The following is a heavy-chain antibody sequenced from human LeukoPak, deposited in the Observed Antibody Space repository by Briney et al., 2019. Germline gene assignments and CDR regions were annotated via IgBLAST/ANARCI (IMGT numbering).Heavy chain of an antibody. CDR3: ARAAGSGSYYNPFDY. Sequence: SGGSLRLSCAASGFTVTTDHMSWVRQAPGKGLECVSIIYSDGSTSHADSVKGRFTISRDISKNTVHLQMNSLRAEDTAIYYCARAAGSGSYYNPFDYWGQGTLVTVSS. V-gene: IGHV3-53*01. J-gene: IGHJ4*02. CDR2: IYSDGST. D-gene: IGHD3-10*01. CDR1: GFTVTTDH.